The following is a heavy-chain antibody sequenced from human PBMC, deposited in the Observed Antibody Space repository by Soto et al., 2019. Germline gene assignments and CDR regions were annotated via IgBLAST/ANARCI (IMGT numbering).Heavy chain of an antibody. CDR3: ARDKGGGWFGDIDY. CDR1: GYTFTGYY. CDR2: INPNSGGT. J-gene: IGHJ4*02. Sequence: QVQLVQSGAEVKKPGASVKVSCKASGYTFTGYYMHWVRQAPGQGLELMGWINPNSGGTNYAQKFRGWVTMTRDTSISTAYMELSRLRSDDTAVYYCARDKGGGWFGDIDYWGQGTLVTVSS. D-gene: IGHD3-10*01. V-gene: IGHV1-2*04.